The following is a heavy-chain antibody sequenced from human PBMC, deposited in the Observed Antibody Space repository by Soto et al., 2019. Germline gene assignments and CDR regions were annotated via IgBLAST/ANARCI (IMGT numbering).Heavy chain of an antibody. CDR3: ANGGHWNYGTPYDY. V-gene: IGHV3-23*01. J-gene: IGHJ4*02. Sequence: LRLSCAASGFTFSSYAMSWVRQAPGKGLEWVSAISGSGGSTYYADSVKGRFTISRDNSKNTLYLQMNSLRAEDTAVYYCANGGHWNYGTPYDYWGQGTLVTVSS. D-gene: IGHD1-7*01. CDR2: ISGSGGST. CDR1: GFTFSSYA.